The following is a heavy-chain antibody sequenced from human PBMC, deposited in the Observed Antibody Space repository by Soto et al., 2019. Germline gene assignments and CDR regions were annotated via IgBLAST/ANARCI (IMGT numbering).Heavy chain of an antibody. CDR2: LNGGGDRP. Sequence: SLRLSCAASGITFSSSVMNWVRQAPGKGLEWLSSLNGGGDRPKYADSVKGRFTISRDNSKNTLYLQMSSLSADDTAVYHCVKDPGNARYFDCWGQGTLVTVSS. CDR1: GITFSSSV. J-gene: IGHJ4*02. CDR3: VKDPGNARYFDC. V-gene: IGHV3-23*01.